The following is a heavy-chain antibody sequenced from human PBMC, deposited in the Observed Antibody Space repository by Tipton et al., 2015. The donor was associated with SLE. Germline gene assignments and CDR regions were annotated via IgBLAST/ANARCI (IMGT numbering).Heavy chain of an antibody. D-gene: IGHD4-17*01. CDR3: ARGPSYGDYVDWYFDL. CDR1: GGSFSGYY. J-gene: IGHJ2*01. V-gene: IGHV4-34*09. CDR2: INYSGST. Sequence: GLVKPSETLSLTCAVYGGSFSGYYWSWIRQPPGKGLEWIGEINYSGSTNYNPSLKSRVSISVDTSKNQLSLNLNSVTAADTAVYYCARGPSYGDYVDWYFDLWGRGTLVTVSS.